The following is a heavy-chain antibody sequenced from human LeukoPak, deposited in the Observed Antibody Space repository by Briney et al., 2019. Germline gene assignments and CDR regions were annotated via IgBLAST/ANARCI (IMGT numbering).Heavy chain of an antibody. D-gene: IGHD5-18*01. CDR2: IWYDGSNK. V-gene: IGHV3-33*01. Sequence: PGRSLRLPCAASGFTFSSHGMHWVRQAPGKGLEWVAVIWYDGSNKYYADSVKGRFTISRDNSKNTLYLQMNSLRAEDTAVHYCARNDKGNSYGYSIDYWGQGTLVTVSS. CDR3: ARNDKGNSYGYSIDY. J-gene: IGHJ4*02. CDR1: GFTFSSHG.